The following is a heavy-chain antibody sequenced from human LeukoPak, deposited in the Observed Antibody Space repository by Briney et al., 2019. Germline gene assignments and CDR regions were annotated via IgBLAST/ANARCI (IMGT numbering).Heavy chain of an antibody. V-gene: IGHV4-34*01. CDR1: GGSFSGYY. D-gene: IGHD3-22*01. Sequence: ETLSLTCAVYGGSFSGYYWSWIRQPPGKGLEWIGEINHSGSTNYNPSLKSRVTISVDTSKNQFSLKLSSATAADTAVYYCATNSNYYDSSGYYHYFDYWGQGTPVTVSS. CDR3: ATNSNYYDSSGYYHYFDY. J-gene: IGHJ4*02. CDR2: INHSGST.